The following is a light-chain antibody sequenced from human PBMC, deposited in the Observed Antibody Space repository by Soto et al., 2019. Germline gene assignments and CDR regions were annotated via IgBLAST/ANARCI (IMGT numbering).Light chain of an antibody. Sequence: EIVLTQSPATPSLSPGEKTPPSCRASQSVSSYLAWYQQKPGQAPRLLIYDAFNRATGIPARFSGSGSGTDFTLTISSLEPEDFAVYYCQQRSNWPITFGQGTRLEIK. CDR1: QSVSSY. CDR2: DAF. CDR3: QQRSNWPIT. V-gene: IGKV3-11*01. J-gene: IGKJ5*01.